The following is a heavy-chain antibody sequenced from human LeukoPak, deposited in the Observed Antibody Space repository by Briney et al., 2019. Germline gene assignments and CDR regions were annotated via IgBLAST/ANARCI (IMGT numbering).Heavy chain of an antibody. D-gene: IGHD5-12*01. CDR3: ARDDEWLRSFDY. CDR2: INPSGGST. J-gene: IGHJ4*02. V-gene: IGHV1-46*01. Sequence: GASVKVSCKASGYTFTSYYMHWVRQAPGQGLEWMGIINPSGGSTSYAQKFQGRVTMTTDTSASTAYMELRSLRSDDTAVYYCARDDEWLRSFDYWGQGTLVTVSS. CDR1: GYTFTSYY.